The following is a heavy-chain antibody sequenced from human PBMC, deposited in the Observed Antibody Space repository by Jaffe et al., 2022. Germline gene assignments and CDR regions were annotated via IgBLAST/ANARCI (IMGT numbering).Heavy chain of an antibody. V-gene: IGHV4-38-2*01. J-gene: IGHJ4*02. Sequence: QVQLQESGPGLVKPSETLSLTCAVSGYSISSGYYWGWIRQPPGKGLEWIGSIYHSGSTYYNPSLKSRVTISVDTSKNQFSLKLSSVTAADTAVYYCARRRGSGSYVFDYWGQGTLVTVSS. CDR1: GYSISSGYY. D-gene: IGHD3-10*01. CDR3: ARRRGSGSYVFDY. CDR2: IYHSGST.